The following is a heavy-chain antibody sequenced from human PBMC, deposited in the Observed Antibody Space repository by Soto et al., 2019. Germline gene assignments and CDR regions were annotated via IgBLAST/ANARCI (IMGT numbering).Heavy chain of an antibody. CDR3: VRDRVAEAGPFDY. CDR2: ISAYNGHT. Sequence: QVQLVQSGAKMEKPGASVTVSCKASGYTFSNYGTTWVRQAPGQGLEWMGWISAYNGHTAYAQNLQGRFTMTTDTSTNTSYMELRSLRADDTAVYYCVRDRVAEAGPFDYWGLGTLVTVSS. J-gene: IGHJ4*02. CDR1: GYTFSNYG. D-gene: IGHD6-13*01. V-gene: IGHV1-18*01.